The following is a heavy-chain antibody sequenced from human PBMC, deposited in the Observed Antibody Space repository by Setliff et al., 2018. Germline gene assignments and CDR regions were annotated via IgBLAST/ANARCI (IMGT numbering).Heavy chain of an antibody. Sequence: GASLKVTWAASGLTFSKYWMYWVRHVPGKGLVWVSRINGVGTITHYADSVKGRFTISRDNDKKTLYLQMNSLRGEDTAVYFCACLDWGEKFFNVDACAKGTTVTVSS. J-gene: IGHJ6*04. D-gene: IGHD7-27*01. CDR3: ACLDWGEKFFNVDA. CDR2: INGVGTIT. CDR1: GLTFSKYW. V-gene: IGHV3-74*01.